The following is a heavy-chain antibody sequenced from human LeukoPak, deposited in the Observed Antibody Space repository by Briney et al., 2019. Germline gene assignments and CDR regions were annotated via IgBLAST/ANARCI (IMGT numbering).Heavy chain of an antibody. V-gene: IGHV3-21*05. CDR2: ISSSSSYI. CDR1: GFTFSSYE. J-gene: IGHJ4*02. Sequence: GGSLRLSCAASGFTFSSYEMNWVRQAPGKGLEWVSYISSSSSYIYYADSVKGRFTISRDNAKNSLYLQMNSLRAEDTAVYYCARDPEVAGPYYFDYWGQGTLVTVSS. D-gene: IGHD6-19*01. CDR3: ARDPEVAGPYYFDY.